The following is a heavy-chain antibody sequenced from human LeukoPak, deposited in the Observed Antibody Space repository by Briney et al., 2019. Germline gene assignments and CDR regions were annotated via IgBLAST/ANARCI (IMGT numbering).Heavy chain of an antibody. D-gene: IGHD1-26*01. Sequence: SETLSLTCTVSGGSISSYYWSWIRQPAGKGLEWIGRIYTSGSTNYNPSLKSRVTMSVDTSKNQFSLKLSSVTAADTAVYYCARYRIVGATITFDYWGQGTLVTVSS. J-gene: IGHJ4*02. CDR3: ARYRIVGATITFDY. V-gene: IGHV4-4*07. CDR1: GGSISSYY. CDR2: IYTSGST.